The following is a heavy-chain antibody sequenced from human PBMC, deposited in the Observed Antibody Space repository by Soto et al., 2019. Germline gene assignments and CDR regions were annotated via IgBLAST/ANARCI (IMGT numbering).Heavy chain of an antibody. J-gene: IGHJ6*02. D-gene: IGHD6-25*01. CDR2: IWYDGSNK. CDR3: ARAAAATYYYYGMDV. CDR1: GFTFSSYG. Sequence: PGGSLRLSCAASGFTFSSYGMHWVRQAPGKGLEWVAVIWYDGSNKYYADSVKGRFTISRDNSKNTLYLQMNSLRAEDTAVYYCARAAAATYYYYGMDVWGQGPTVTVS. V-gene: IGHV3-33*01.